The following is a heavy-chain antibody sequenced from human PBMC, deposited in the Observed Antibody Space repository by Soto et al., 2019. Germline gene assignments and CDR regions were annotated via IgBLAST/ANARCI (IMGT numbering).Heavy chain of an antibody. D-gene: IGHD3-10*01. CDR2: IYYSGST. Sequence: QVQLQESGPGLVKPSETLSLICTVSGDSISGYYWSWIRQPPGKGLEWIGYIYYSGSTNYNPSLKSRVTISVVSTKNHFSLNLSSVTAADAAVYAGERDLSQAWFRGVFSPWGQGTLVTVCS. CDR1: GDSISGYY. V-gene: IGHV4-59*01. J-gene: IGHJ5*02. CDR3: ERDLSQAWFRGVFSP.